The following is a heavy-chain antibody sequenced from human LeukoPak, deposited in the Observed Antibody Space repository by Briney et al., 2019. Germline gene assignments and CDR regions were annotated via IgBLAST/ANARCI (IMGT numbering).Heavy chain of an antibody. V-gene: IGHV3-53*01. Sequence: PGRSLRLSCAASGFTVSSNYMSWVRQAPGKGLEWVSVTYSGGSTYYADSVKGRFTISRDNSKNTLYLQMNSLRAEDTAVYYCASHLPAHHWGQGTLVTVSS. J-gene: IGHJ5*02. CDR1: GFTVSSNY. CDR2: TYSGGST. CDR3: ASHLPAHH.